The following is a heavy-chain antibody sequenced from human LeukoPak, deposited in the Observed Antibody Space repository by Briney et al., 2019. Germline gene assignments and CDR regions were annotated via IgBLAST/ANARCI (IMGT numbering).Heavy chain of an antibody. J-gene: IGHJ5*02. Sequence: ASVKDSCKASGYTFTSYYMHSVPPAPGPGLEWMGIINPSGGSTSYAQKFQGRVTMIRDTSTSTVYMELSSLRSEDTAVYYCARIAVAGNWFDPWGQGTLVTVSS. CDR3: ARIAVAGNWFDP. CDR1: GYTFTSYY. D-gene: IGHD6-19*01. CDR2: INPSGGST. V-gene: IGHV1-46*01.